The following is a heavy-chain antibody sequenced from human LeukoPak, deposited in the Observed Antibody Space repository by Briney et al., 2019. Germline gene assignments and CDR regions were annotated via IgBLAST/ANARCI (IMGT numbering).Heavy chain of an antibody. Sequence: SETLSLTCTVSGGSISSYYWSWIRQPAGKGLEWIGRIYISGSTNYNPSLKSRVTMSVDTSKNQFSLKLSSVTAADTAVYYCARDRGTWNDDGFDYWGQGTPVTVSS. D-gene: IGHD1-1*01. J-gene: IGHJ4*02. CDR2: IYISGST. CDR1: GGSISSYY. V-gene: IGHV4-4*07. CDR3: ARDRGTWNDDGFDY.